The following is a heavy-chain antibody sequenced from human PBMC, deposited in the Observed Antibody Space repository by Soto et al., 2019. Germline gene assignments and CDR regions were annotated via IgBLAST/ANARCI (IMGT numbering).Heavy chain of an antibody. CDR3: ARVPIDPYILYWSAP. CDR1: GDSVSSGDYY. Sequence: PSETLSLTCPFSGDSVSSGDYYWTWIRQPPGKGLEWVGHIYFSGRTNYIPSLESRVTISLDTSKKQFSLKXTSVTAADTAVYYCARVPIDPYILYWSAPGAQGTSVTVSS. D-gene: IGHD2-15*01. V-gene: IGHV4-61*08. J-gene: IGHJ5*02. CDR2: IYFSGRT.